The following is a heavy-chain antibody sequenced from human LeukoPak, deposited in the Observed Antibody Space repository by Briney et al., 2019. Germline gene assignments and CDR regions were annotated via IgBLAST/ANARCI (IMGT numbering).Heavy chain of an antibody. D-gene: IGHD2-15*01. CDR1: GFTFDDYA. J-gene: IGHJ4*02. V-gene: IGHV3-9*01. Sequence: PGGSLRLSCAASGFTFDDYAMRWVRQASGKGLEWVSGISWNSGSIGYADSVKGRFTISRDNAKNSLYLQMNSLRAEDTAVYYCARGPSCYHNTGGQGTLVTVSS. CDR2: ISWNSGSI. CDR3: ARGPSCYHNT.